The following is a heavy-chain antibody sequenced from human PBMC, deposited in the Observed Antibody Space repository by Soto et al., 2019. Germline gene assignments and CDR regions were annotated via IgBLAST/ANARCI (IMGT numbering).Heavy chain of an antibody. CDR3: ESSNIAAAGFYYYGMDV. CDR1: GGSISNYF. D-gene: IGHD6-13*01. Sequence: SETLSLTCTVSGGSISNYFWSWIRQPPGKGLEWIGYMYYSGSTNYNPSLKSRVTISVDTSKNQFSLKLSSVTAADTAVYYCESSNIAAAGFYYYGMDVWGRGTKVTVSS. J-gene: IGHJ6*02. V-gene: IGHV4-59*01. CDR2: MYYSGST.